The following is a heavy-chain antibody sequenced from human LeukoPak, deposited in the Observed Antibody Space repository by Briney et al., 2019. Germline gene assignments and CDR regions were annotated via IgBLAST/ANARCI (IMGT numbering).Heavy chain of an antibody. Sequence: PSQTLSLTCTVSGGSISSGGYYWSWIRQPPGKGLEWIGYIYYSGSTYYNPSLKSRVTISVDTSKNQFSLKLSSVTAADTAVYYCARVERLRYFDWHFDYWGQGTLVTVSS. D-gene: IGHD3-9*01. V-gene: IGHV4-30-4*01. CDR2: IYYSGST. CDR1: GGSISSGGYY. J-gene: IGHJ4*02. CDR3: ARVERLRYFDWHFDY.